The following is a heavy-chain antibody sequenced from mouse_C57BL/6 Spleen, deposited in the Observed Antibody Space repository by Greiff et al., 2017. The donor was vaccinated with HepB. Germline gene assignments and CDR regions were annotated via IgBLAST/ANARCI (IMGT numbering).Heavy chain of an antibody. D-gene: IGHD2-4*01. CDR1: GFTFSSYA. J-gene: IGHJ4*01. CDR2: ISDGGSYT. Sequence: EVMLVESGGGLVKPGGSLKLSCAASGFTFSSYAMSWVRQTPEKRLEWVATISDGGSYTYYPDNVKGRFTISRDNAKNNLYLQMSHLKSEDTAMYYCARDWGITTRYYYAMDDWGQGTSVTVSS. CDR3: ARDWGITTRYYYAMDD. V-gene: IGHV5-4*01.